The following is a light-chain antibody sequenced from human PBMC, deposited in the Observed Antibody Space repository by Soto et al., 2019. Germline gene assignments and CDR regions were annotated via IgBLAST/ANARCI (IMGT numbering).Light chain of an antibody. CDR3: QQYYSYPPLT. J-gene: IGKJ4*01. V-gene: IGKV1-8*01. CDR2: AAS. Sequence: AIRMTQSPSSLSASTGDRVTITCRASQGISSYLALYQQKPGKAPKLLIYAASTLQSGVPSRFSGSGSGTDFTLTISCLQSEDFATYYCQQYYSYPPLTFGGGTKVDIK. CDR1: QGISSY.